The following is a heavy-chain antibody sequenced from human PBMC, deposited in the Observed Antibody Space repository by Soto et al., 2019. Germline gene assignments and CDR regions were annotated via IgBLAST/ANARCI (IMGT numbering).Heavy chain of an antibody. CDR1: GGSISSFY. Sequence: PSETLSLTCTVSGGSISSFYWSWIRQPPGKGLEWIGYIYYSGSTNYNPSLKSRVTISVDTSKNQFSLKLSSVTAADTAVYYCARAMVRGSTFDYWGQGTLVTVSS. D-gene: IGHD3-10*01. CDR3: ARAMVRGSTFDY. CDR2: IYYSGST. V-gene: IGHV4-59*01. J-gene: IGHJ4*02.